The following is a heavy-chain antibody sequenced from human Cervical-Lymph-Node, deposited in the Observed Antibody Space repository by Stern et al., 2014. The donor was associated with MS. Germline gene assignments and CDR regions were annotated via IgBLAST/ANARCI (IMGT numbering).Heavy chain of an antibody. J-gene: IGHJ6*02. D-gene: IGHD1-26*01. CDR1: GGTFRSYA. Sequence: VQLVQSGAEVKTPGSSVKASCQASGGTFRSYAISWVRQAPGQGLEWMGGIIPIFGTANYAQKFQGIVTITADESTSTAYMELSSLRSEDTAVYYCARGELKEGLVRGMDVWGQGTTVTVSS. CDR2: IIPIFGTA. V-gene: IGHV1-69*01. CDR3: ARGELKEGLVRGMDV.